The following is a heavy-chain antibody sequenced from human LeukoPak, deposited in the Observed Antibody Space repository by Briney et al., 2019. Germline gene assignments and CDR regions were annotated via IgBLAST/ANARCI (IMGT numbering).Heavy chain of an antibody. CDR2: IYYTGSS. D-gene: IGHD5-24*01. J-gene: IGHJ4*02. V-gene: IGHV4-59*01. Sequence: SETLSLTCSVSGGSLTGYHWNWIRQPPGKGLEWIGFIYYTGSSNYNPSLKNRVTISVDMSKNQFSLMLSSVTAADTAVYYCARASEMTTNHLWGQGTLVTVSS. CDR3: ARASEMTTNHL. CDR1: GGSLTGYH.